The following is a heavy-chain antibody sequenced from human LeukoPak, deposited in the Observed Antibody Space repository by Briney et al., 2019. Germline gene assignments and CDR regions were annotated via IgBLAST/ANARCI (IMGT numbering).Heavy chain of an antibody. V-gene: IGHV1-69*01. CDR2: IIPIFGTA. J-gene: IGHJ4*02. Sequence: SVKVSCKASGGTFSSYAISWVRQAPGQGLEWMGGIIPIFGTANYAQKFQGRVTITEDESTSTAYMELSSLRSEDTAVYYCATEPTIYDFWSGSMYYFDCWGQGTLVTVSS. CDR1: GGTFSSYA. CDR3: ATEPTIYDFWSGSMYYFDC. D-gene: IGHD3-3*01.